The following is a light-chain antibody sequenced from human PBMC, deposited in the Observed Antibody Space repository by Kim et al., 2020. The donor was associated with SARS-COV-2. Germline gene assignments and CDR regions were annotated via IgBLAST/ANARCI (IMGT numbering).Light chain of an antibody. CDR1: QCVLYSSNNKTY. V-gene: IGKV4-1*01. CDR2: WAS. Sequence: RATINCRSSQCVLYSSNNKTYLAWYQQKPGQPPKLLIYWASTRESGVPDRFSGSGSGTDFTLTISSLQAEDVAVYYCQQYYSTPNTFGQGTKLEI. J-gene: IGKJ2*01. CDR3: QQYYSTPNT.